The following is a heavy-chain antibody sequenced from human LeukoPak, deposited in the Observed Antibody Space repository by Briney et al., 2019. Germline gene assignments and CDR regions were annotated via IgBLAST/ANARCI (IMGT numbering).Heavy chain of an antibody. CDR1: GFTFSNHW. Sequence: GGSLRLSCAVSGFTFSNHWMHWVRHVPGKGPEWVSRINTDGTTTNYADSVKGRFTISRDNAKDTLYLQMNSLRAEDTAVYYCARNWRDACDVWGQGTMVSVSS. V-gene: IGHV3-74*01. CDR2: INTDGTTT. J-gene: IGHJ3*01. CDR3: ARNWRDACDV.